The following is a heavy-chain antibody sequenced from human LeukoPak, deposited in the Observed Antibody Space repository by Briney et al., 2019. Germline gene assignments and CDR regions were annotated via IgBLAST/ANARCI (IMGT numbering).Heavy chain of an antibody. V-gene: IGHV4-34*01. CDR2: INHSGST. CDR1: GGSFSGYY. CDR3: ARGRTRYCSSTSCYIRFDP. J-gene: IGHJ5*02. Sequence: PSETLSLTCAVYGGSFSGYYWSWIRQPPGKGLEWIGEINHSGSTNYNPSLKSRVTISVDTSKNQFSPKLSSVTAADTAVYYCARGRTRYCSSTSCYIRFDPWGQGTLVTVSS. D-gene: IGHD2-2*01.